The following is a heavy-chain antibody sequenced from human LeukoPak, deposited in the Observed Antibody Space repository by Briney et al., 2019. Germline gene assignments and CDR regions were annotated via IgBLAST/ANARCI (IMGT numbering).Heavy chain of an antibody. CDR2: INHTGRT. V-gene: IGHV4-34*01. D-gene: IGHD3-10*01. J-gene: IGHJ4*02. CDR3: ARGIAYYGSGSYYNRPPPPVKYYFDY. CDR1: NGSFSGYY. Sequence: SETLSLTCAVYNGSFSGYYWSWIRQSPGKGLEWIGEINHTGRTNYNPALKSRVIISVDTFKNQFSLKLSSVTAADTAVYYCARGIAYYGSGSYYNRPPPPVKYYFDYWGQGTLVTVSS.